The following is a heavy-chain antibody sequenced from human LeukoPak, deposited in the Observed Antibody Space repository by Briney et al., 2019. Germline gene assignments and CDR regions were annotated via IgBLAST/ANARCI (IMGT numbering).Heavy chain of an antibody. D-gene: IGHD2-2*01. Sequence: GGSLRLSCAASGFTFSNFWMSWVRQAPGKGLEWVANIKQGGSEKYYVDSVKGRFTISRDNAKNSLYLQMISLRPDDTAVYYCARVQSGCGSTSCYDAYSFDSWGRGTLVTVSS. CDR1: GFTFSNFW. CDR3: ARVQSGCGSTSCYDAYSFDS. J-gene: IGHJ4*02. CDR2: IKQGGSEK. V-gene: IGHV3-7*03.